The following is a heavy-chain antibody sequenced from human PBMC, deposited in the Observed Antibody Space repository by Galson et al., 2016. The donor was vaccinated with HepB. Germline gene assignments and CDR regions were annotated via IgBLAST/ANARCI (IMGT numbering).Heavy chain of an antibody. J-gene: IGHJ4*02. D-gene: IGHD5-12*01. CDR2: ISGSGSH. Sequence: ETLSFSCAVAGYSISSGNYWGWLRQPQGKEREWIASISGSGSHYYNPSNKSRVTISRDTSKNQFSLKLTPVTAADTAVYYCARGSRGYSGSELGRPPYFFDCWGQGVLVTVSS. CDR3: ARGSRGYSGSELGRPPYFFDC. V-gene: IGHV4-38-2*01. CDR1: GYSISSGNY.